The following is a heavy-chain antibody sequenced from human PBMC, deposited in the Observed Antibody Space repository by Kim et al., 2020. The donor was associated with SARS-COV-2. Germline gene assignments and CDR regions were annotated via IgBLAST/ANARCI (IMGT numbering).Heavy chain of an antibody. D-gene: IGHD3-10*01. CDR3: ARGGEFGELLSYGMDV. CDR2: IYHSGST. V-gene: IGHV4-4*02. CDR1: GGSISSSNW. Sequence: SETLSLTCAVSGGSISSSNWWSWVRQPPGKGLEWIGEIYHSGSTNYNPSLKSRVTISVDKSKNQFSLKLSSVTAADTAVYYCARGGEFGELLSYGMDVWGQGTTVTVSS. J-gene: IGHJ6*02.